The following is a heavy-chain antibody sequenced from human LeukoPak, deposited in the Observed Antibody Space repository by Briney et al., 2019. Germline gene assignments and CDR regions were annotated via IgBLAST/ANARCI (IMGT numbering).Heavy chain of an antibody. CDR1: GFSSSSYW. Sequence: GGSLRPSGAASGFSSSSYWRHWVRQAPGKGLVWFSRINSDGSSTNYADSVKGRFTISRDNAKNTHYLQMNSLRAEDTAVYYCTRDRGDGYISFDYWGQGTLVTVSS. D-gene: IGHD5-24*01. V-gene: IGHV3-74*01. J-gene: IGHJ4*02. CDR2: INSDGSST. CDR3: TRDRGDGYISFDY.